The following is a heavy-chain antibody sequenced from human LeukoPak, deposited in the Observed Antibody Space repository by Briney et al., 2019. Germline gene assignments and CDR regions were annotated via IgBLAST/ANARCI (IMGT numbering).Heavy chain of an antibody. CDR2: ISGSGTST. V-gene: IGHV3-23*01. J-gene: IGHJ4*02. CDR1: GFTFSSYA. Sequence: GGPLRLSCAASGFTFSSYAMSWVRQAPGKGLEWVSVISGSGTSTYYADSVKGRFSISRDNSKNTLYLQMNSLRAEDTAVYYCASLWSGYDPGFYYFDYWGQGTLVTVSS. D-gene: IGHD5-12*01. CDR3: ASLWSGYDPGFYYFDY.